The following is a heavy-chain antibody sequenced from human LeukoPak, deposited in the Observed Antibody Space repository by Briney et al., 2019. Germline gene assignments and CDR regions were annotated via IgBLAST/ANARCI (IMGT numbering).Heavy chain of an antibody. Sequence: SETLSLTCAVSGGSISSGGYYWTWIRQPPGKGLEWIGYISHSGSTYYNPSLKSRVTISVDRSKNQFSLKVSSVTAADTAVYYCAREHGGINVDYWGQGTLVTVSS. CDR2: ISHSGST. CDR1: GGSISSGGYY. J-gene: IGHJ4*02. CDR3: AREHGGINVDY. D-gene: IGHD4-23*01. V-gene: IGHV4-30-2*01.